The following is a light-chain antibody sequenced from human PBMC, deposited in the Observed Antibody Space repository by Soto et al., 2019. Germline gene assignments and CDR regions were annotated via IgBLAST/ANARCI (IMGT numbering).Light chain of an antibody. CDR1: QSVTSY. Sequence: EIVLTQSPGTLSLSPGERATLSCRASQSVTSYLAWYQQTPGQAPRLLIYASSTRAAGNPDRVSGGGSGTDITLTTSRLETAELEADYGQQYSTSQTFGQGTVLE. J-gene: IGKJ1*01. V-gene: IGKV3-20*01. CDR2: ASS. CDR3: QQYSTSQT.